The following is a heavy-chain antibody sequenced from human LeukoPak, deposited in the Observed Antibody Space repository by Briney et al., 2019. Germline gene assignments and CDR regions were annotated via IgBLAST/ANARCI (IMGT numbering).Heavy chain of an antibody. D-gene: IGHD6-6*01. J-gene: IGHJ4*02. V-gene: IGHV3-15*01. CDR2: IKSKTDGGTT. CDR1: GFTFSNAW. CDR3: AKHSVRIAARGDFDY. Sequence: PGGSLRLSCAASGFTFSNAWMSWVRQAPGKGLEWVGRIKSKTDGGTTDYAAPVKGRFTISRDNSKNTLYLQMNSLRAEDTAVYYCAKHSVRIAARGDFDYWGQGTLVTVSS.